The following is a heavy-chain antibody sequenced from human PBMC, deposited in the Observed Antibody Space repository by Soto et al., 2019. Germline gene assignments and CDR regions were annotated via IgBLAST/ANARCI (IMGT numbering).Heavy chain of an antibody. CDR3: ARASATIAAAAIFDY. D-gene: IGHD6-13*01. CDR1: DGAISSSKW. Sequence: QVQLQESGPGLVKPSGTLSLTCAVSDGAISSSKWWSWVRQPPGKGLEWIGEIYQSGSTNYNPSLERRVRMSVDKSRNQFSLKLTSVSAADTAVYYCARASATIAAAAIFDYWGQGTLVTVSS. J-gene: IGHJ4*02. V-gene: IGHV4-4*02. CDR2: IYQSGST.